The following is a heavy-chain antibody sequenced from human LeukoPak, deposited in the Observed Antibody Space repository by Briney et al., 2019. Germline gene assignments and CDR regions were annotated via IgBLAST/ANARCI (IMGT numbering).Heavy chain of an antibody. CDR2: IKQDGSEK. V-gene: IGHV3-7*04. D-gene: IGHD3-3*01. J-gene: IGHJ6*02. Sequence: GGSLRLSCAASRFTFSSYWMSWVRQAPGKGLQWVANIKQDGSEKYYVDSVKDRFTISRDNAKNSLYLQMNSLRGEDTAVYYCARSAWRPSYYGMDVWGQGTTVTVSS. CDR1: RFTFSSYW. CDR3: ARSAWRPSYYGMDV.